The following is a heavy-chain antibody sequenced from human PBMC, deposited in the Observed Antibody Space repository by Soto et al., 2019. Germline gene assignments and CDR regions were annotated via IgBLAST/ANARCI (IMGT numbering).Heavy chain of an antibody. Sequence: PGGSLRLSCAASGFTFSSYAMHWVRQAPGKGLEWVAVISYDGSNKYYADSVKGRFTISRDNSKNTLYLQMNSLRAEDTAVFYCARDVDYYDSSGYYLDYWGQGTLVTVSS. CDR3: ARDVDYYDSSGYYLDY. V-gene: IGHV3-30-3*01. CDR2: ISYDGSNK. D-gene: IGHD3-22*01. J-gene: IGHJ4*02. CDR1: GFTFSSYA.